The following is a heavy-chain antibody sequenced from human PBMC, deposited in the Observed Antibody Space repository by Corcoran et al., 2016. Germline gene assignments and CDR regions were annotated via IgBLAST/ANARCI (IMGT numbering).Heavy chain of an antibody. CDR3: ARDKDGYPFRTTYYFDY. V-gene: IGHV4-39*07. CDR2: IYYSGST. J-gene: IGHJ4*02. Sequence: QLQLQESGPGLVKPSETLSLTCTVSGGSISSSSYYWGWIRQPPGKGLEWIGSIYYSGSTYYNPSLKSRVTISVDTSKNQFSLKLSSVTAADTAVYYCARDKDGYPFRTTYYFDYWGQGTLVTVSS. D-gene: IGHD5-12*01. CDR1: GGSISSSSYY.